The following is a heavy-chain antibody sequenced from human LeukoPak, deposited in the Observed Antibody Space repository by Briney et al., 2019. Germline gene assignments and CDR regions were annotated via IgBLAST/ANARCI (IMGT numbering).Heavy chain of an antibody. CDR2: IYHSGST. CDR1: GGSISSGGYS. CDR3: ARVVGGTLDY. Sequence: SQTLSLTCAVSGGSISSGGYSWSWIRQPPGKGLEWIGYIYHSGSTYYNPSLKSRVTISVDRSKNQFSLKLSSATAADTAVYYCARVVGGTLDYWGQGTLVTVSS. V-gene: IGHV4-30-2*01. D-gene: IGHD1-14*01. J-gene: IGHJ4*02.